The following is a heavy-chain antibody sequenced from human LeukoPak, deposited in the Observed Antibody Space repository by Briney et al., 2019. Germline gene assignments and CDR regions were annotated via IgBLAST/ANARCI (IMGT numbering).Heavy chain of an antibody. Sequence: GGSLRLSCAASGFTFSSYGMHWVRQAPGKGLEWVAVIWYDGSNEYYADSVKGRFTISRDNSKNTVYLQMNSLRAEDTAVYYCARWYNYDRSGSPDYWGQGTLVTVSS. D-gene: IGHD3-22*01. CDR3: ARWYNYDRSGSPDY. CDR2: IWYDGSNE. V-gene: IGHV3-33*03. CDR1: GFTFSSYG. J-gene: IGHJ4*02.